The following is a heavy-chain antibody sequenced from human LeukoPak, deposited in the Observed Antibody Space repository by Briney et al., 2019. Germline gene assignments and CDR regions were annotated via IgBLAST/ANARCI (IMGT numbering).Heavy chain of an antibody. CDR3: TTVTMVRGIN. V-gene: IGHV3-15*01. J-gene: IGHJ4*02. Sequence: PGGSLRLSCAASGFTFSYAYMNWVRQAPGKVPEWVGRIKSKGDGGTTDYAAPVKGRFTISRDDSKNMLYLQMNSLTTEDTAVYYCTTVTMVRGINWGQGTLVTVS. CDR1: GFTFSYAY. CDR2: IKSKGDGGTT. D-gene: IGHD3-10*01.